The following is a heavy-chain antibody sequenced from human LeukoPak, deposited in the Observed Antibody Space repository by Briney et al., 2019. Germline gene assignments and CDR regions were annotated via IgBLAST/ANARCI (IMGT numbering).Heavy chain of an antibody. Sequence: GESLKISCKGSGYSFTSYWIGWVRQMPGKGLEWMGIIYPGDSDTRYSPSFQGQVTISADKSITTASLQWSSLKASDTAMYYCARPNDPDSIGDAFDIWGQGTMVTVSS. CDR1: GYSFTSYW. D-gene: IGHD3-22*01. CDR2: IYPGDSDT. CDR3: ARPNDPDSIGDAFDI. J-gene: IGHJ3*02. V-gene: IGHV5-51*01.